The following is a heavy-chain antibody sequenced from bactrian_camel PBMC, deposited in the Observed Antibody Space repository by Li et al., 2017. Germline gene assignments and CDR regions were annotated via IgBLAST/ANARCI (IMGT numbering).Heavy chain of an antibody. Sequence: HVQLVESGGGLVQPGGSLRLSCAASGFTFSTCYMSWVRQAPGKGLEWVSSIYTGGGSTYYADSVKGRFTISQDNAKNTIRLQMNSLKPEDTAVYYCAAGPLAVTADCLSASWLGERYWGQGTQVTVS. CDR1: GFTFSTCY. D-gene: IGHD5*01. J-gene: IGHJ4*01. CDR2: IYTGGGST. V-gene: IGHV3-2*01. CDR3: AAGPLAVTADCLSASWLGERY.